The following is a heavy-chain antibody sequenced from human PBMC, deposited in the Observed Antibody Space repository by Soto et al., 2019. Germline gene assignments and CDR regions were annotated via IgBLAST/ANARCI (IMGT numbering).Heavy chain of an antibody. D-gene: IGHD2-15*01. V-gene: IGHV3-30-3*01. J-gene: IGHJ4*02. CDR1: GFSFSISP. Sequence: PGGSLRLSCAASGFSFSISPMHWVRQAPGKGPEWVALISYDGTNKFYADSVKGRFTISRDNSKSTLYLQVDSLRPEDAAVYYCARDPKTSGGQHWAFNYFDSWGQGPLVTVYS. CDR2: ISYDGTNK. CDR3: ARDPKTSGGQHWAFNYFDS.